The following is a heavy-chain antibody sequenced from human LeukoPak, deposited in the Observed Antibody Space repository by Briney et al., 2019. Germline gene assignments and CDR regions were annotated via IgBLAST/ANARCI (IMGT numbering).Heavy chain of an antibody. CDR3: APNWFDP. V-gene: IGHV3-74*01. CDR1: GSTFSSYW. Sequence: GGSLRLSCAASGSTFSSYWIHWVRQAPGKGPVWVSRINGDGTDANYADSVRGRFTISRDNTKNTVYLQMNSLRAEDTAVYYCAPNWFDPWGQGTLVTVSS. CDR2: INGDGTDA. J-gene: IGHJ5*02.